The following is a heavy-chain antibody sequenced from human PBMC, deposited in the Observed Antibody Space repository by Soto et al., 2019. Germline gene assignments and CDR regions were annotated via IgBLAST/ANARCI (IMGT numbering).Heavy chain of an antibody. CDR2: IYYSGST. D-gene: IGHD3-22*01. Sequence: QVQLQESGPGLVKPSETLSLTCTVSGGSISSGDYYWSWIRQPPGKGLECIGYIYYSGSTYYNPSLKSRLTISVDTSKNQFSLKLRSVTAADTAIYYCARVPFYDSSGRSYYFDYWGQGILVTVSS. V-gene: IGHV4-30-4*01. CDR3: ARVPFYDSSGRSYYFDY. J-gene: IGHJ4*02. CDR1: GGSISSGDYY.